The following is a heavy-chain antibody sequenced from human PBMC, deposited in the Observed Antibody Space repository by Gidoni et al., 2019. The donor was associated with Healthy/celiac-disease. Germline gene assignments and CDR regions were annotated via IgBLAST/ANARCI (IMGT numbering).Heavy chain of an antibody. CDR2: IYPVDSDT. D-gene: IGHD3-22*01. J-gene: IGHJ3*02. CDR1: GYSFTSYW. V-gene: IGHV5-51*01. Sequence: VQLVQSGAEVKKPGESLKISCKGSGYSFTSYWIGWVRQMPGKGLEWMGIIYPVDSDTRYSPSFQGQVTISADKSISTAYLQWSSLKASDTAMYYCARRNHYYDSSGYYYVGAFDIWGQGTMVTVSS. CDR3: ARRNHYYDSSGYYYVGAFDI.